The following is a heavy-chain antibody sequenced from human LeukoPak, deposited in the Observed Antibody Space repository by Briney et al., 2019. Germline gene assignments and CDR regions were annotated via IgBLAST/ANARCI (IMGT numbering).Heavy chain of an antibody. V-gene: IGHV3-13*01. CDR1: GFTLSSYD. CDR3: ARDRHGTAV. J-gene: IGHJ6*02. Sequence: GGSLRLSCAASGFTLSSYDMHWVRLVTGKGLEWVSAIGVAGDTYYPGSVKGRFIITREDAKNSLYLQMNSLRVEDTAVYYCARDRHGTAVWGQGTTVVVSS. CDR2: IGVAGDT.